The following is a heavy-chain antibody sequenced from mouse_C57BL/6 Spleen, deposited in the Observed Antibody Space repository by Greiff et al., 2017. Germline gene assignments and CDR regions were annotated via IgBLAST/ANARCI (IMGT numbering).Heavy chain of an antibody. CDR3: ARGDYDDYFDV. Sequence: QVQLKESGAELAKPGASVKLSCKASGYTFTSYWMHWVKQRPGQGLEWIGYINPSSGYTKYNQKFKDKATLTADKSSSTAYMQLSSLTYEDSAVYYCARGDYDDYFDVWGTGTTVTVSS. CDR2: INPSSGYT. CDR1: GYTFTSYW. D-gene: IGHD2-4*01. V-gene: IGHV1-7*01. J-gene: IGHJ1*03.